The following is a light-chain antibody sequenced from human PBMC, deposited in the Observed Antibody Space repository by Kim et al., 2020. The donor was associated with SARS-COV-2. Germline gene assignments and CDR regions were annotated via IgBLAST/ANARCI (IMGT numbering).Light chain of an antibody. J-gene: IGKJ1*01. Sequence: DIQMTQSPSTLSASVGDRVTITCRASQSISSWLAWYQQKPGKAPKLLIYKASSLESGVRSRFSGSGSGTEFTLTISSLQPDDFATYYCQQYNSYPWTFGQETKEDIK. CDR3: QQYNSYPWT. CDR2: KAS. V-gene: IGKV1-5*03. CDR1: QSISSW.